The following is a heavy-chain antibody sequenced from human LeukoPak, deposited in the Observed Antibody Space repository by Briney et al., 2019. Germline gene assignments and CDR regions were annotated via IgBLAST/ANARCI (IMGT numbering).Heavy chain of an antibody. Sequence: ASVKVSCKASGYTFTSYGISWVRQAPGQGLEWMGWISAYNGNTNYAQKLQGRVTMTTDTSTSTAYMELRSLRSDDTAVYYCARDHGAEYCSSTSCQPFDYWGQGTLVTVSS. D-gene: IGHD2-2*01. V-gene: IGHV1-18*01. CDR1: GYTFTSYG. J-gene: IGHJ4*02. CDR3: ARDHGAEYCSSTSCQPFDY. CDR2: ISAYNGNT.